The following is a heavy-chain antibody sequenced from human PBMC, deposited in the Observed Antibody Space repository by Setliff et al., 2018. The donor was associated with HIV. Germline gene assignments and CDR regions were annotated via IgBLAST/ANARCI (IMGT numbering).Heavy chain of an antibody. J-gene: IGHJ6*02. Sequence: PSETLSLTCTVYGGSLTHYYWTWIRQPPGRGLEWIGEITDTGHTNYNSSLQSRVTISLDTSRKQFSLKLTSVTASDAAVYYCARAPSCIGGNCILYYYYYYGLDVWGHGTTVTVSS. CDR2: ITDTGHT. V-gene: IGHV4-34*01. CDR1: GGSLTHYY. D-gene: IGHD2-15*01. CDR3: ARAPSCIGGNCILYYYYYYGLDV.